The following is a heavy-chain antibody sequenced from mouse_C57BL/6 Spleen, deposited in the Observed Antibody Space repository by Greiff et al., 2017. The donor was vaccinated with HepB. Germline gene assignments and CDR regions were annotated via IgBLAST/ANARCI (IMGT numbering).Heavy chain of an antibody. CDR1: GFTFSSYG. V-gene: IGHV5-6*01. J-gene: IGHJ2*01. CDR3: ARQASPGRYYFDY. Sequence: EVMLVESGGDLVKPGGSLKLSCAASGFTFSSYGMSWVRQTPDKRLEWVATISSGGSYTYYPDSVKGRFTISRDNAKNTLYLQMSSLKSEDTAMYYCARQASPGRYYFDYGGQGTTLTVSS. CDR2: ISSGGSYT.